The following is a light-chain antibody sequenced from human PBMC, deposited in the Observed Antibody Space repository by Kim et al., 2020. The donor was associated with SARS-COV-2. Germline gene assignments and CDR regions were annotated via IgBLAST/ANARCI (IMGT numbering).Light chain of an antibody. V-gene: IGKV3D-7*01. Sequence: PGERFTLSCRASQSVSSSYLTWYQQKPGQAPRLLIFGASTRATGIPARFSGSGSGTDFTLTISSLQPEDFAVYYCQQDYNLYTFGQGTKLEI. CDR2: GAS. J-gene: IGKJ2*01. CDR3: QQDYNLYT. CDR1: QSVSSSY.